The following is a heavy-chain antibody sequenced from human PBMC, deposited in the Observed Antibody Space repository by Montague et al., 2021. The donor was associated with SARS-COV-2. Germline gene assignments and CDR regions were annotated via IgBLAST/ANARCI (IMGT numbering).Heavy chain of an antibody. CDR1: GFSLTTPGVS. CDR3: ARSRLSVFDF. V-gene: IGHV2-70*01. D-gene: IGHD2/OR15-2a*01. J-gene: IGHJ4*02. Sequence: PALVKPTQTLTLTCSFSGFSLTTPGVSVGWIRQPPGRALEWLALIDWTRDRYYSRSLGTRLTISPGTSKSQVVLTLTNVDTVDTATYYCARSRLSVFDFWGQGTLVTVSS. CDR2: IDWTRDR.